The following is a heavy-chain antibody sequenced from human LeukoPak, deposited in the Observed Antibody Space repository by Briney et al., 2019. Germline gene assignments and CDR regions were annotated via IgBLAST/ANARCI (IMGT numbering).Heavy chain of an antibody. Sequence: GGSLRLSCAASGFTFSSYAMHWVRQAPGKGLEWVAVISYDGSNKYYADSVKGRFTISRDNSKNTLYLQMNSLRAEDTAVYYCARDDYSNYSFDYWGQGTLVAISS. CDR2: ISYDGSNK. J-gene: IGHJ4*02. V-gene: IGHV3-30*04. D-gene: IGHD4-11*01. CDR1: GFTFSSYA. CDR3: ARDDYSNYSFDY.